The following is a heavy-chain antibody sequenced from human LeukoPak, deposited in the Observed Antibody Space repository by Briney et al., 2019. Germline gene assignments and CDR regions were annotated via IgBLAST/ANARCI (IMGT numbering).Heavy chain of an antibody. CDR3: ARPPMYSSGWYWFDP. Sequence: GASVKVSCKASGYTFASYGISWMRQAPGQGLEWMGWISAYNGNTNYAQKLQGRVTMTTDTSTSTAYMELRSLRSDDTAVYYCARPPMYSSGWYWFDPWGPGTLVTVSS. J-gene: IGHJ5*02. D-gene: IGHD6-19*01. CDR1: GYTFASYG. V-gene: IGHV1-18*01. CDR2: ISAYNGNT.